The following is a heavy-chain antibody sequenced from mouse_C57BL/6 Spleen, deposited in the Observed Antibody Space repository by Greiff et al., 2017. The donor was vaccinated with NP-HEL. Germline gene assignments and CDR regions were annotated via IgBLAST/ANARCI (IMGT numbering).Heavy chain of an antibody. CDR3: ARESMVTPFDY. CDR1: GYTFTSYW. J-gene: IGHJ2*01. V-gene: IGHV1-64*01. CDR2: IHPNSGST. D-gene: IGHD2-2*01. Sequence: QVHVKQPGAELVKPGASVKLSCKASGYTFTSYWMHWVKQRPGQGLEWIGMIHPNSGSTNYNEKFKSKATLTVDKSSSTAYMQLSSLTSEDSAVYYCARESMVTPFDYWGQGTTLTVSS.